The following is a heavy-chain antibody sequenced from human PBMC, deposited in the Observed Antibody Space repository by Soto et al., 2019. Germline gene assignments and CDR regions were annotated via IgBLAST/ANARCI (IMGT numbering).Heavy chain of an antibody. V-gene: IGHV3-21*01. J-gene: IGHJ6*02. CDR3: ARDRAVITHWYYYAMDV. Sequence: GGSLRLSCAASGFAFNSYTMNWVRQAPGKGLEWVSSISSTSSYIYYADSVKGRFTISRDNAKNSLHLQMNSLRAEDTAVYYCARDRAVITHWYYYAMDVWGQGTTVTVPS. CDR1: GFAFNSYT. CDR2: ISSTSSYI. D-gene: IGHD2-21*01.